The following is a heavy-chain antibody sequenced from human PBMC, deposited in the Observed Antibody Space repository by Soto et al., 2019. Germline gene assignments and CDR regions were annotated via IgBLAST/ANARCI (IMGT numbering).Heavy chain of an antibody. CDR3: TRRVRSTGLLDY. CDR1: GTSISGTSSV. CDR2: VYYTGST. V-gene: IGHV4-39*01. Sequence: PSETLSLTFTVSGTSISGTSSVWAWIRQPPGKNLEWIGSVYYTGSTYYNSSLKSRVSISIDTSKNQFSLSLNSVTAADTAVYYCTRRVRSTGLLDYWGQGALLTVSS. J-gene: IGHJ4*02. D-gene: IGHD4-4*01.